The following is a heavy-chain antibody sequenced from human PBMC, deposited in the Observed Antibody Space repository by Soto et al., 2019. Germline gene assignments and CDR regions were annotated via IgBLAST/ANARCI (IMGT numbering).Heavy chain of an antibody. D-gene: IGHD4-4*01. Sequence: ASVKVSCKASGYTFTSYYMHWVRQAPGQGLEWMGIINPSGGSTSYAQKFQGRVTMTRDTSTSTVYMELSSLRSEDTAVYYCARLATPYTVTTSLYFDYWGQGTLVTVSS. CDR3: ARLATPYTVTTSLYFDY. CDR2: INPSGGST. CDR1: GYTFTSYY. J-gene: IGHJ4*02. V-gene: IGHV1-46*01.